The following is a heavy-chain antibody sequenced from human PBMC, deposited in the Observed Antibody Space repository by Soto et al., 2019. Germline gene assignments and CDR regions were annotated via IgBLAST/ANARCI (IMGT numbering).Heavy chain of an antibody. V-gene: IGHV4-59*08. J-gene: IGHJ4*02. D-gene: IGHD4-17*01. Sequence: PSETLSLTCTVFGGSIRSYYWSWVRRPPGKGLEWIGYVYSSGSTTYSPSFKSRVTISADTSKNQLSLKLSSVTAADTAVYYCARRYGYYFDYWGQGTLVTVSS. CDR3: ARRYGYYFDY. CDR2: VYSSGST. CDR1: GGSIRSYY.